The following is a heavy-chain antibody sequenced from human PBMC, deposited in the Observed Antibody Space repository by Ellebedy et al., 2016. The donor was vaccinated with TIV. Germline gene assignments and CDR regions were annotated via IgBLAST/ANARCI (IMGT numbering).Heavy chain of an antibody. V-gene: IGHV4-34*01. J-gene: IGHJ5*02. Sequence: SETLSLXXTVSGGSISSYYWSWIHQPPGKGLEWIGEINHSGSTNYNPSLKSRVTISVDKSKNQFSLKLSSVTAADTAVYYCARDGGAIERNWFDPWGQGTLVTVSS. CDR1: GGSISSYY. CDR2: INHSGST. D-gene: IGHD3-3*01. CDR3: ARDGGAIERNWFDP.